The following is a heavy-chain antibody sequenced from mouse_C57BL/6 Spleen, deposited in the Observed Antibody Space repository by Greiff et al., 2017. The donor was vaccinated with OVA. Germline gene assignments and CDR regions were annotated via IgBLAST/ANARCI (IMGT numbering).Heavy chain of an antibody. CDR2: INPNNGGT. Sequence: SGPELVKPGASVKMSCKASGYTFTDYNMHWVKQSHGKSLEWIGYINPNNGGTSYNQKFKGKATLTVNKSSSTAYMELRSLTSEDSAVYYCARSGTSRYFDVWGTGTTVTVSS. J-gene: IGHJ1*03. V-gene: IGHV1-22*01. CDR3: ARSGTSRYFDV. D-gene: IGHD3-1*01. CDR1: GYTFTDYN.